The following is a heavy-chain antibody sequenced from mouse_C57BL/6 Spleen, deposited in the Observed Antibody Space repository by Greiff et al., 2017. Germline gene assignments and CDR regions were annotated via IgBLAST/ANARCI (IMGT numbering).Heavy chain of an antibody. CDR1: GFTFSDYG. Sequence: EVQLVESGGGLVKPGGSLKLSCAASGFTFSDYGMHWVRQAPEKGLEWVAYISSGSSTIYYADTVKGRFTISRDNAKNTLFLQMTSLRSEDTAMYYCARDVGGYFDYWGQGTTLTVSS. CDR3: ARDVGGYFDY. J-gene: IGHJ2*01. V-gene: IGHV5-17*01. CDR2: ISSGSSTI.